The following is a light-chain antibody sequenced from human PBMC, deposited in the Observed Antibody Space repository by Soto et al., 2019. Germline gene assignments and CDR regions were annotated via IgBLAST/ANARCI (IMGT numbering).Light chain of an antibody. CDR3: CSYAANYNLV. J-gene: IGLJ2*01. CDR2: DAS. V-gene: IGLV2-11*01. CDR1: SSNVGGYNY. Sequence: QSALTQPRSVSESPGQSVTISCTGTSSNVGGYNYVSWYQQNPGKAPKLIIYDASKRPSGVPDRFSGSKSGNAASLTISGLQAEDEADYYCCSYAANYNLVFGGGTKLTVL.